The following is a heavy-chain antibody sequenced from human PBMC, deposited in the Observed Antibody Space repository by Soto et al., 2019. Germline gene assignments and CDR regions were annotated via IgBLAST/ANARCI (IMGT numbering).Heavy chain of an antibody. D-gene: IGHD2-2*01. CDR2: ISGSGGST. CDR3: AKTGYCSSTSCVVDYSSSSYYYYYYMDV. V-gene: IGHV3-23*01. CDR1: GFTFSSYA. Sequence: GGSLRLSCAASGFTFSSYAMSWVRQAPGKGLEWVSAISGSGGSTYYADSVKGRFTISRDNSKNTLYLQMNSLRAEETAVYYCAKTGYCSSTSCVVDYSSSSYYYYYYMDVWGKGTTVTVSS. J-gene: IGHJ6*03.